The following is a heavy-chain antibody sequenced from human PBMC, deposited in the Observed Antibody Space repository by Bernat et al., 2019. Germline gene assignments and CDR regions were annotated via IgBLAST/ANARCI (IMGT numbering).Heavy chain of an antibody. CDR2: INHSGST. CDR3: ARLSGSDPQAVDY. Sequence: QVQLQQWGAGLLKPSETLSLTCAVYGGSFSGYYWSWIRQPPGKGLEWIGEINHSGSTNYNPPLKSRVTISVDTSKNQFSLRLSSVTAADTAVYYCARLSGSDPQAVDYWGQGTLVTVSS. CDR1: GGSFSGYY. V-gene: IGHV4-34*01. J-gene: IGHJ4*02. D-gene: IGHD1-26*01.